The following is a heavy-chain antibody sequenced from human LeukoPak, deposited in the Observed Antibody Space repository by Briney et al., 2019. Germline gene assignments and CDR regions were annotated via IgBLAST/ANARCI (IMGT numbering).Heavy chain of an antibody. J-gene: IGHJ4*02. D-gene: IGHD3-22*01. Sequence: PGGSLRLSCAASGFTFSSYAMSWVRQAPGKGLEWVSAISGSGGSTYYADSVKGRFTISRDNSKNTLYLQMNSLRAEDTAVYYCAKNQIDYYDSSGYYSTWYYFDYWGQGTLVTVSS. V-gene: IGHV3-23*01. CDR2: ISGSGGST. CDR3: AKNQIDYYDSSGYYSTWYYFDY. CDR1: GFTFSSYA.